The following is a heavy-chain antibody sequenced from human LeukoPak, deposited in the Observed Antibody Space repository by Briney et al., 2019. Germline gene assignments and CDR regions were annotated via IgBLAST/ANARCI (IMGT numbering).Heavy chain of an antibody. D-gene: IGHD3-16*01. CDR3: ARSFGWPFDL. CDR1: GFTFSGSE. Sequence: GGSLRLSCTASGFTFSGSEMSWVRQTPGKGLEWLSNIRTDGTTTYYADSVKGRFTISRDNAENSLYLQMDRLRPDDTALYYCARSFGWPFDLWGRGTLVTVSS. CDR2: IRTDGTTT. V-gene: IGHV3-48*03. J-gene: IGHJ2*01.